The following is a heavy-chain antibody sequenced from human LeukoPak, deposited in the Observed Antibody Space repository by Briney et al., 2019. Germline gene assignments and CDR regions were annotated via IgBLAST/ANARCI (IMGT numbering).Heavy chain of an antibody. J-gene: IGHJ4*02. CDR2: IKSKTDGGTT. D-gene: IGHD4-17*01. V-gene: IGHV3-15*01. Sequence: GGSLRLSCAASGFTFTTNWMTWVRQAPGKGLEWVGRIKSKTDGGTTDYAAPVKGRFTISRDDSKNTLYLQMNSLKTEDTAVYYCTTKLLTTVTTGGDYWGQGTLVTVSS. CDR3: TTKLLTTVTTGGDY. CDR1: GFTFTTNW.